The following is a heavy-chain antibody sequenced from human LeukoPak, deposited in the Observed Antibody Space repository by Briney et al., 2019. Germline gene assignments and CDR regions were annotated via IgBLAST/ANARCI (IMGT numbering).Heavy chain of an antibody. V-gene: IGHV3-7*01. J-gene: IGHJ6*03. D-gene: IGHD6-13*01. CDR3: ARVRYSSSWYSYYYYMDV. CDR1: GFNFDYSW. Sequence: GGSLRLSCVASGFNFDYSWMTWVRQAPGKGLEWVSSISPDGGEIHYVDSVKGRFTISRDNAQNSVYLQMNSLRAEDTAVYYCARVRYSSSWYSYYYYMDVWGKGTTVTISS. CDR2: ISPDGGEI.